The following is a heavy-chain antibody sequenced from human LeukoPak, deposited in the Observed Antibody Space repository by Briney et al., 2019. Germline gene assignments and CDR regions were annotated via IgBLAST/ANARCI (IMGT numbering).Heavy chain of an antibody. J-gene: IGHJ4*02. Sequence: SGGSLRLSCAASGFTFSSYDMHWVRQATGKGLEWVSAIGTAGDTYYPGSVKGRFTISRENAKNSLYLQMNSLRAGDTAVYYCARAPRYYDILTGYDYWGQGTLVTVSS. CDR2: IGTAGDT. V-gene: IGHV3-13*01. CDR1: GFTFSSYD. D-gene: IGHD3-9*01. CDR3: ARAPRYYDILTGYDY.